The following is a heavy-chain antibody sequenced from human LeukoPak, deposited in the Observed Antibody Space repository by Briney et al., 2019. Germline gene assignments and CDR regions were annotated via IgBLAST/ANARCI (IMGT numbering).Heavy chain of an antibody. Sequence: GGSLILSCAASGFTFSSYAMHWVRQTPGKGLEWVAVIFYDGTIQYYSDSVRGRLIVSRDNPKNTLYLQMNSLRAEDTAVYYCARDPRGPTGYDSPARDTFDYWGQGTLVTVSS. CDR1: GFTFSSYA. CDR2: IFYDGTIQ. V-gene: IGHV3-30*03. D-gene: IGHD3-22*01. CDR3: ARDPRGPTGYDSPARDTFDY. J-gene: IGHJ4*02.